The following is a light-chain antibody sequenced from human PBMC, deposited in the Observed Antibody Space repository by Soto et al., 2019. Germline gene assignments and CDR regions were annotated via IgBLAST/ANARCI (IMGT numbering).Light chain of an antibody. Sequence: EIVMTQSPATLSVSPGERVTLSCRASQSVGSRVAWYQQKTGQAPRLLIYGASTRATGIPARFSGSGSGTEFTLTISNPQSEDFAVYFCQQYNNWPPSTFGHGTMLEI. J-gene: IGKJ2*01. V-gene: IGKV3-15*01. CDR1: QSVGSR. CDR3: QQYNNWPPST. CDR2: GAS.